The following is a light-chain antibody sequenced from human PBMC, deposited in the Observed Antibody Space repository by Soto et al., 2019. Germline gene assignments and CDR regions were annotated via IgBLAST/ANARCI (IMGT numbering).Light chain of an antibody. CDR3: QQSGGT. CDR2: GAS. Sequence: EIVLTQSPGTLSLSPGERATLSCRASQSVSRSYLAWYQQKPGQAPRLLIYGASSRATGIPDRFSGSGSGTDFTLTISRLEPEDFAVYYCQQSGGTFGQGTKVEIK. J-gene: IGKJ1*01. V-gene: IGKV3-20*01. CDR1: QSVSRSY.